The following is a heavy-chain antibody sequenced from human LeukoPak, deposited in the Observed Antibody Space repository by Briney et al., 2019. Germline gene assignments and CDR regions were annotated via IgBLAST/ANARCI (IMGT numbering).Heavy chain of an antibody. V-gene: IGHV4-59*08. Sequence: SETLSLTCTVSGGSISSYYWNWIRQPPGKGLEWIGYIFYSGNTYYNPSLKSRVTISVDTSKNQFSLKLSSVTAADTAVYYCARAMYSYGFYFDYWGQGSLVTVSS. J-gene: IGHJ4*02. CDR2: IFYSGNT. CDR1: GGSISSYY. CDR3: ARAMYSYGFYFDY. D-gene: IGHD5-18*01.